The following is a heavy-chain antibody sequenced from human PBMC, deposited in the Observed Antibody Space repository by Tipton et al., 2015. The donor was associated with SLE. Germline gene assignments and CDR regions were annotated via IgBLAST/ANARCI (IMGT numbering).Heavy chain of an antibody. Sequence: SLRLSCAASGLIFSNYWMGWVRQAPGRGLEWVANIKHDGSEKYYVDSVKGRFTISRDTAKNSLFLQMNSLRVEDTALYYCARETWGSFDCWGQGILVTVSS. V-gene: IGHV3-7*01. CDR3: ARETWGSFDC. CDR2: IKHDGSEK. J-gene: IGHJ4*02. CDR1: GLIFSNYW. D-gene: IGHD7-27*01.